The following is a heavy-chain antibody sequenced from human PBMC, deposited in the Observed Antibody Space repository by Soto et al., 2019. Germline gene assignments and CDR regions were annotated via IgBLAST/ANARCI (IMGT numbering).Heavy chain of an antibody. Sequence: SETLSLTCAVYGGSFSGYYWSWIRQPPGKGLEWIGEINHSGSTNYNPSLKSRVTISVDTSKNQFSLKLSSVTAADTAVYYCARGRGYKDYWGQGTLVTVSS. J-gene: IGHJ4*02. V-gene: IGHV4-34*01. CDR1: GGSFSGYY. CDR3: ARGRGYKDY. CDR2: INHSGST. D-gene: IGHD6-25*01.